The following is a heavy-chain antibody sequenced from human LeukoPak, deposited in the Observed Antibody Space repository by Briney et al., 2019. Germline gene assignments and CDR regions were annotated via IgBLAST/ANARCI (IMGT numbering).Heavy chain of an antibody. CDR2: IRYDRTNK. J-gene: IGHJ4*02. CDR1: GFTFSTYG. D-gene: IGHD4-17*01. Sequence: GGSLRLSCAASGFTFSTYGMHWVRQAPGKGLEWVAVIRYDRTNKYYADSVKGRFTISRDNSKNTLYLQMSSLRAEDTAVYYCARDRLTTVTTFHFDYWGQGTLVTVSS. V-gene: IGHV3-33*01. CDR3: ARDRLTTVTTFHFDY.